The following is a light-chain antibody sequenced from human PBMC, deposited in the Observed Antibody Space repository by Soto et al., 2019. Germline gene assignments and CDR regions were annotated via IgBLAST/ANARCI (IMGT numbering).Light chain of an antibody. J-gene: IGKJ3*01. CDR2: DAS. V-gene: IGKV1-33*01. CDR3: QHFDNVPFT. Sequence: DIQMTQSPSSLSASIGDRVTITCQASQDISHFLNWFQQKPGKAPKLLIYDASNLETGVPSRFSGSGSGTDFTFTISSLQPEDVATYYCQHFDNVPFTFGPGTKVDIK. CDR1: QDISHF.